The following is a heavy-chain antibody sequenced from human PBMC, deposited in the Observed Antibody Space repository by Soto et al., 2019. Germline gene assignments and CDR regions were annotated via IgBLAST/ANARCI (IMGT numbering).Heavy chain of an antibody. Sequence: EVQLVESGGGLVQPGGSLRLSCVASGFTFSNYWMVWVRQAPGKGLVWVSRIFSDGSYPSYADCVKGRFTISRDNAKNTLFLERTSLRAEGTAVYYCARAITGSGTANDYWGQGALVTVPS. V-gene: IGHV3-74*01. J-gene: IGHJ4*02. D-gene: IGHD3-10*01. CDR2: IFSDGSYP. CDR1: GFTFSNYW. CDR3: ARAITGSGTANDY.